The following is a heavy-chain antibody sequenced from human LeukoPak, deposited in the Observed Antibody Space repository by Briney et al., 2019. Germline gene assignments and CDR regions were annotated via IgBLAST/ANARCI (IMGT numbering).Heavy chain of an antibody. CDR3: AKDGGYCSSTSCYFDY. CDR2: ISGSGGST. V-gene: IGHV3-23*01. D-gene: IGHD2-2*01. CDR1: GFTFSSYA. Sequence: GGSLRLSCAASGFTFSSYAMSWVRQAPGEGLEWVSAISGSGGSTYYADSVKGRFTISRDNSKNPLYLQMNSLRAEDTAVYYCAKDGGYCSSTSCYFDYWGQGTLVTVSS. J-gene: IGHJ4*02.